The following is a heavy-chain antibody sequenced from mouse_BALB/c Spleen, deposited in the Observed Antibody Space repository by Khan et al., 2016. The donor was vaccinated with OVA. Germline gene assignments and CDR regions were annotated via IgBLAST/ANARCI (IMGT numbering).Heavy chain of an antibody. CDR1: GYTFTNYW. V-gene: IGHV1-69*02. J-gene: IGHJ3*01. D-gene: IGHD2-3*01. Sequence: QVQLQQPGIELVRPGASVKLSCKASGYTFTNYWINWVKQRPGQGLEWIGNIYPSDSYTNYNQRFKDKATLTVDKSSSTAYLLLSSPTSEDSWVYCCSRGGVDGSSFAYWGQGSLVTVSA. CDR3: SRGGVDGSSFAY. CDR2: IYPSDSYT.